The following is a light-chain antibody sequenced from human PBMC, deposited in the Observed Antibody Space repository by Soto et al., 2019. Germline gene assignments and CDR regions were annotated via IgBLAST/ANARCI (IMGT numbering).Light chain of an antibody. Sequence: DIQLTQSPSFLSASVGDRVTITCRASQGISSFLAWYQQKPPKAPELLIYGASTLQSGVPSRFSGSGSGTEFTLTISSLQPEDFATYYCQQSYSSITFGQGTRLEIK. J-gene: IGKJ5*01. CDR1: QGISSF. V-gene: IGKV1-9*01. CDR2: GAS. CDR3: QQSYSSIT.